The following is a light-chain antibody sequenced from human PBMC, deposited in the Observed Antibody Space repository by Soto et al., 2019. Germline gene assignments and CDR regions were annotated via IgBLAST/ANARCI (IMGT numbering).Light chain of an antibody. CDR2: NNN. V-gene: IGLV1-47*02. J-gene: IGLJ1*01. CDR3: AEWDASMPGGV. CDR1: SSNIGSNF. Sequence: QSVLTQPPSASGTPGQRGTISCSGSSSNIGSNFVYWYQQLPGTAPPLLIYNNNQRPSGVPARFSGFKSGTSASLAISGLRSDDEADFWCAEWDASMPGGVVGTGTK.